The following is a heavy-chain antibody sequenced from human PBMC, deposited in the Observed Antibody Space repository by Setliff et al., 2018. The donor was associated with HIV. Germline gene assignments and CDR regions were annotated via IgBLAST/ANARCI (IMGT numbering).Heavy chain of an antibody. CDR2: ISSNGGST. V-gene: IGHV3-64D*09. J-gene: IGHJ6*03. D-gene: IGHD4-17*01. CDR3: VKARVDGDYYYYYYMDV. Sequence: PGGSLRLSCSASGFTFSSYAMHWVRQAPGKGLEYVSAISSNGGSTYYADSVKGRFTISRDNSKNTLYLQMSSLRAEDTAVYYCVKARVDGDYYYYYYMDVWGKGTTVTVPS. CDR1: GFTFSSYA.